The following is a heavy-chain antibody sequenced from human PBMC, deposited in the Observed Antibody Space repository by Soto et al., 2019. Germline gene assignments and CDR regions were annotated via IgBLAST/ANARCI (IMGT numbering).Heavy chain of an antibody. Sequence: PSETLSLTCTVSGGSVRSSSYYWGWIHQPPGKGLEWIGSIYYSGITYYNPSLKSRVTISVDTSKNQFSLKLSSVTAADTAVYYCARLWLGERPPDYWGQGTLVTVSS. CDR1: GGSVRSSSYY. V-gene: IGHV4-39*01. J-gene: IGHJ4*02. CDR2: IYYSGIT. CDR3: ARLWLGERPPDY. D-gene: IGHD3-10*01.